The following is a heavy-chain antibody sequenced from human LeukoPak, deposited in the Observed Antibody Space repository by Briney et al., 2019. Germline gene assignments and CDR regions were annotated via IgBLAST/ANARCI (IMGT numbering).Heavy chain of an antibody. CDR2: ISDDGSRK. CDR3: AKDFLGYTGGPFDY. Sequence: PGRSLRLSCAASGFTFSSYGMHWVRQAPGKGLEWVTVISDDGSRKYLADSVKGRFTISRDNSENTLYLQMNSLRADDTAMYFCAKDFLGYTGGPFDYWGQGTLVTVSS. D-gene: IGHD6-19*01. J-gene: IGHJ4*02. V-gene: IGHV3-30*18. CDR1: GFTFSSYG.